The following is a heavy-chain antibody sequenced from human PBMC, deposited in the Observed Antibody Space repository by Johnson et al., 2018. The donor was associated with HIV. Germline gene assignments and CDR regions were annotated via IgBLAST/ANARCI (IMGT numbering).Heavy chain of an antibody. CDR3: AKGYSSTWHDASNI. D-gene: IGHD6-13*01. CDR2: IAWDGSSA. J-gene: IGHJ3*02. V-gene: IGHV3-43D*03. Sequence: EVHLVESGGDVVQPGGSLRLSCAASGFIFNNYAMHWVRQAPGKGLEWVSLIAWDGSSAYYADSVKGRFTIARDNSKNSLYLEMNSLRAEDTALYYCAKGYSSTWHDASNIWGQGTMVTVSS. CDR1: GFIFNNYA.